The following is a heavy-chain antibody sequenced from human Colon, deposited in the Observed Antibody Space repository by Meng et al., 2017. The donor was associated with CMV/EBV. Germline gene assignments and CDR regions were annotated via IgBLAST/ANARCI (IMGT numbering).Heavy chain of an antibody. CDR3: ARRYVAAPFLWDVAGMDV. J-gene: IGHJ6*02. Sequence: GESLKISCAASGFTFSDYYMSWIRQAPGKGLEWVSYISSSGSTIYYADSVKGRFTISRDNAKNSLYLQINSLRAEDTAVYYCARRYVAAPFLWDVAGMDVWGQGTTVTVSS. D-gene: IGHD6-19*01. CDR2: ISSSGSTI. CDR1: GFTFSDYY. V-gene: IGHV3-11*01.